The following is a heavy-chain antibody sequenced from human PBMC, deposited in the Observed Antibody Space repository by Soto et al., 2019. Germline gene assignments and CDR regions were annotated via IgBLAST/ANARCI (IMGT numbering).Heavy chain of an antibody. D-gene: IGHD3-16*01. CDR2: IIPVFQTA. J-gene: IGHJ4*02. CDR1: GGLFSSYP. CDR3: ARVGCGYTWFNVF. Sequence: ASVKVSCKASGGLFSSYPISWMRQVPGQGLEWMGGIIPVFQTAYYTQRFQGRVTITADESTNTAYMELSSLRSEDTAIYYCARVGCGYTWFNVFWVQGTLVTVSS. V-gene: IGHV1-69*13.